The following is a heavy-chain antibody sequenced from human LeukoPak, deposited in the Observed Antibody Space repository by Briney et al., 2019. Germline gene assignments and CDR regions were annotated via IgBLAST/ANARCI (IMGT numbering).Heavy chain of an antibody. D-gene: IGHD1-26*01. Sequence: SETLSLTCTVSGGSISSSSYYWGWIRQPPGKGLEWIGSIYYSGSTYYNPSLKSRVTISVDTSKNQFSLKLSSVTAADTAVYYCARGGEPEFFQHWARAPWSPSPQ. V-gene: IGHV4-39*07. CDR1: GGSISSSSYY. CDR3: ARGGEPEFFQH. J-gene: IGHJ1*01. CDR2: IYYSGST.